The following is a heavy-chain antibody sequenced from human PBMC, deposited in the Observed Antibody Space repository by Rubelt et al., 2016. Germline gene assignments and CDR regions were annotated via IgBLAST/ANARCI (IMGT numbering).Heavy chain of an antibody. V-gene: IGHV3-66*01. CDR2: LYAGGST. CDR1: GFTVSSNY. J-gene: IGHJ4*02. Sequence: EVQLLESGGDLVQPGGSLRLSCAASGFTVSSNYMSWVRQAPGKGLEWVSILYAGGSTYYADSVKGRFTISRDNSKNTLYLQMNSLRAEDTAVYYCAKDSHKAAYFDYWGQGTLVTVSS. D-gene: IGHD6-25*01. CDR3: AKDSHKAAYFDY.